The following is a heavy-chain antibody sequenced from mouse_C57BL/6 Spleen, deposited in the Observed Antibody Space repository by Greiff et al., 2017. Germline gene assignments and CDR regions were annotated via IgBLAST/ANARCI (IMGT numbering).Heavy chain of an antibody. V-gene: IGHV1-39*01. CDR3: ARSNWDDYYAMDN. J-gene: IGHJ4*01. CDR1: GYPFTDYH. CDR2: INPNYGTT. Sequence: VPLQQSGPELVKPGASVKIFCKAFGYPFTDYHLNRVKPGTGKSPEWIGLINPNYGTTSYNQKFKGKATLTIDQSSSTAYMQLISLTSEDSAVCYSARSNWDDYYAMDNWGQGTSVTVSS. D-gene: IGHD4-1*01.